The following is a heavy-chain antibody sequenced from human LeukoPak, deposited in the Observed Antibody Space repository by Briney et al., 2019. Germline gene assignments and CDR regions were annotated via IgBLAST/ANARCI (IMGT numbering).Heavy chain of an antibody. Sequence: SETLSLTCTVSGGSISSGSYYWSWIRQPAGKGLEWIGRIYTSGSTNYNPSLKSRVTISVDTSKNQFSLKLSSVTAADTAVYYCARESLTSGFLFDPWGQGTLVTVSS. D-gene: IGHD5-12*01. CDR2: IYTSGST. V-gene: IGHV4-61*02. J-gene: IGHJ5*02. CDR3: ARESLTSGFLFDP. CDR1: GGSISSGSYY.